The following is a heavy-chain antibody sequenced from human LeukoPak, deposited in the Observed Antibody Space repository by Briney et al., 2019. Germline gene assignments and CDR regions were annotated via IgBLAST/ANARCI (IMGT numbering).Heavy chain of an antibody. Sequence: PSETLSLTCAVSGGSISSSNWWSWVRQPPGKGLEWIGEIYHSGSTNYNPSLKSRVTISVDKSKNQFSLKLSSVTAADTAVYYCARDLGRYCSGGRCHYYSYYMDVWGKGTTVTVSS. CDR1: GGSISSSNW. V-gene: IGHV4-4*02. CDR3: ARDLGRYCSGGRCHYYSYYMDV. D-gene: IGHD2-15*01. J-gene: IGHJ6*03. CDR2: IYHSGST.